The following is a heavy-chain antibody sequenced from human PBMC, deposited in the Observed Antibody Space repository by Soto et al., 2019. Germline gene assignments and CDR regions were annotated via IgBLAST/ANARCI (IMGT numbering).Heavy chain of an antibody. J-gene: IGHJ4*02. Sequence: PSETLSLTCTVSGGSISSYYWSWIRQPPGKGLERIGYIYYSGSTNYNPSPKSRVTISVDTSKNQFSLKLSSVTAADTAVYYCARGYSNHFFDYWGQGTLVTVSS. CDR1: GGSISSYY. D-gene: IGHD4-4*01. CDR2: IYYSGST. V-gene: IGHV4-59*01. CDR3: ARGYSNHFFDY.